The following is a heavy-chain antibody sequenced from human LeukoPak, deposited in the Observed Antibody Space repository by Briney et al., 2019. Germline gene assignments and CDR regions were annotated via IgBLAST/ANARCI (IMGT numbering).Heavy chain of an antibody. CDR2: IYYSGST. Sequence: PSETLSLTCTVSGGSISSYYWSWIRQPPGKGLEWIGYIYYSGSTNYNPSLKSRVTISVDTSKNQFSLKLSSVTAADTAVYYCARPADDAFDIWGQGTMVTVSS. J-gene: IGHJ3*02. CDR1: GGSISSYY. V-gene: IGHV4-59*08. CDR3: ARPADDAFDI.